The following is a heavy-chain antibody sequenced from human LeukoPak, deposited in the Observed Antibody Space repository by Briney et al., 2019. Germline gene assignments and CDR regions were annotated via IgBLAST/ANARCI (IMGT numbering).Heavy chain of an antibody. CDR1: GFTFSSYA. V-gene: IGHV3-23*01. CDR2: ISGSGDST. J-gene: IGHJ4*02. Sequence: GGSLRLSCAASGFTFSSYAMSWVRQAPGKGLEWVSGISGSGDSTYSAASVKGRFTISRDNSKNTLYLQMNSLTVEDTAVYWCAKLGHYHYDFDYGGRGSLVTVSS. D-gene: IGHD5-12*01. CDR3: AKLGHYHYDFDY.